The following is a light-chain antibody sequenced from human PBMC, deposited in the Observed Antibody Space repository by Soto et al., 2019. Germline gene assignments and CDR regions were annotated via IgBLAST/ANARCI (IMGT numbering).Light chain of an antibody. CDR2: VAG. CDR3: QEYGSSPLT. Sequence: EIVLTQSPGTLSLSPGVRATLSCRASQNVDSSYLAWYQQKPGQAPRLLIYVAGSRAAAIPDRFSGRGSGTDFTLTICSLETEDFAGYYCQEYGSSPLTFGQGTELEIK. V-gene: IGKV3-20*01. CDR1: QNVDSSY. J-gene: IGKJ2*01.